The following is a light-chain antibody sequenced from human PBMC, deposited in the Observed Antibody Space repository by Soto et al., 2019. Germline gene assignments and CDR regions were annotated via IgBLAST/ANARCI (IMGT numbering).Light chain of an antibody. V-gene: IGKV1-5*01. CDR1: QSISSW. CDR3: QQYNSYSWT. CDR2: DAS. J-gene: IGKJ1*01. Sequence: DIQMTQSPSTLSASVGDRVTITCRASQSISSWLAWYQQKPGKAPKLLIYDASSLESGVPSRFSGSGSGTEFTLTISSLQPDDCATYYCQQYNSYSWTFGKGTKVESK.